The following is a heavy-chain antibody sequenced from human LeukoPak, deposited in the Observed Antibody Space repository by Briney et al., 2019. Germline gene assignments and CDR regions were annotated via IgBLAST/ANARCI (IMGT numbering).Heavy chain of an antibody. Sequence: GGSLRLSCAASGFTFSSYWMSWVRQAPGKGLGWVANIKQDGSEKYYVDSVKGRFTISRDNAKNSLYLQMNSLRAEDTAVYYCARDKFYDSSTYYPRFDYWGQGTLVTVSS. D-gene: IGHD3-22*01. CDR2: IKQDGSEK. V-gene: IGHV3-7*04. CDR1: GFTFSSYW. CDR3: ARDKFYDSSTYYPRFDY. J-gene: IGHJ4*02.